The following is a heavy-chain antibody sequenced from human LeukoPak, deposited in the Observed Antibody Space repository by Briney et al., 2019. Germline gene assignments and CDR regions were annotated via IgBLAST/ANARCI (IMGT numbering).Heavy chain of an antibody. D-gene: IGHD4-23*01. V-gene: IGHV3-7*05. Sequence: GGSLRLSCAASGFTFSTYWMSWVRQAPGKGLEWVANIKQDGSEKVYVDSVKGRFTISRDNAKNSLYLQMNSLRAEDTAVYYCARGDYGGDYFDYWGQGTLVTVSS. CDR3: ARGDYGGDYFDY. CDR2: IKQDGSEK. J-gene: IGHJ4*02. CDR1: GFTFSTYW.